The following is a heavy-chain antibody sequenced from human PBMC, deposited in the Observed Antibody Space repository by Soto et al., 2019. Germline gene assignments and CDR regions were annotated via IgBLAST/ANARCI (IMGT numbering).Heavy chain of an antibody. CDR2: ISGSGGST. Sequence: PGGSLRLSCAASGFTFSSYAMSWVRQAPGKGLEWVSAISGSGGSTHYADSVKGRFTISRDNSKNTLYLQMNSLRAEDTAVYYCAKGTGEYDYVWGSYRLYYFDYWGQGTLVTVSS. J-gene: IGHJ4*02. CDR1: GFTFSSYA. D-gene: IGHD3-16*02. V-gene: IGHV3-23*01. CDR3: AKGTGEYDYVWGSYRLYYFDY.